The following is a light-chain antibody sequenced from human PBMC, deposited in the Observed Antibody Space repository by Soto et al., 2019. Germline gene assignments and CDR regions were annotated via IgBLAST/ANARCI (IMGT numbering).Light chain of an antibody. Sequence: QSALTQPASVSGSPGQSITISCTGTSSDVGGYNYVSWYQQNPGKAPKLMIYEVRNRPSGVSNRFSGSKSGNTDSLTISGLQAEDEADYYCLSFTSSNTWVFGGGTKLTVL. CDR3: LSFTSSNTWV. CDR2: EVR. V-gene: IGLV2-14*01. CDR1: SSDVGGYNY. J-gene: IGLJ3*02.